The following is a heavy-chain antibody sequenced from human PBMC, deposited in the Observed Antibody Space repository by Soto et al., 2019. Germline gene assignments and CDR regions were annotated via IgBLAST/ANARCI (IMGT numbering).Heavy chain of an antibody. Sequence: ETRCLTCTLSGCSISSYYWSGIRQPPGKGLEWIGYIYYSGSTNYNPSLKSRVTISVDTSKNQFSLKLSSVTTADTAVYYCARFPKSGPLLWGQGTLVTVSS. V-gene: IGHV4-59*01. CDR1: GCSISSYY. D-gene: IGHD3-10*01. CDR2: IYYSGST. CDR3: ARFPKSGPLL. J-gene: IGHJ4*02.